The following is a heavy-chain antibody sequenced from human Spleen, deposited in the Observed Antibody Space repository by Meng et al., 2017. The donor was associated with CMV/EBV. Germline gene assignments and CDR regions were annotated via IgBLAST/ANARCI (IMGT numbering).Heavy chain of an antibody. J-gene: IGHJ4*02. CDR2: IYTSGST. CDR3: ARMISGYCSSTSCYHYFDY. V-gene: IGHV4-4*07. D-gene: IGHD2-2*01. Sequence: SETLSLTCTVSGGSISSYYWSWIRQPAGKGLEWIGRIYTSGSTNYNPSLKSRVTMSVDTSKNQFSLKLSPVTAADTAVYYCARMISGYCSSTSCYHYFDYWGQGTLVTVSS. CDR1: GGSISSYY.